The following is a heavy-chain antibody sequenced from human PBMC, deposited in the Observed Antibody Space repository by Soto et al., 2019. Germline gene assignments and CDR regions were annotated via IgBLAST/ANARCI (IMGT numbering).Heavy chain of an antibody. V-gene: IGHV1-69*13. D-gene: IGHD5-12*01. Sequence: SVKVSCKAAGGTFSSYAISWVRQAPGQGLEWMGGIIPIFGTANYAQKIQGRVTITADESTSTAYMELSSLRSEDTSLYYCARLGGRDGYNDYCGQGTLVTVSS. CDR3: ARLGGRDGYNDY. CDR1: GGTFSSYA. CDR2: IIPIFGTA. J-gene: IGHJ4*02.